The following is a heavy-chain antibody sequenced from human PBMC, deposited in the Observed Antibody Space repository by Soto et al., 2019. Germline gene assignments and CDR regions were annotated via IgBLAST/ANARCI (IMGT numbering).Heavy chain of an antibody. J-gene: IGHJ4*02. V-gene: IGHV3-13*01. D-gene: IGHD6-19*01. CDR3: ARGRSGWYSEFDY. CDR2: IGTTGDT. CDR1: GFAFSDYD. Sequence: EVQLVESGGGLIQPGGSLRLSCVASGFAFSDYDMHWVRQAAGKGLEWVSAIGTTGDTYYPGSGQGRVTISRENVKNSLYLQMTSLRAGDSAVYFCARGRSGWYSEFDYWGQGTLVTVSS.